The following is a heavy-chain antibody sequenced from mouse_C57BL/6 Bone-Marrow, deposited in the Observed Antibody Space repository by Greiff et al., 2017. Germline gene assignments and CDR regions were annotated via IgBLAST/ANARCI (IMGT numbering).Heavy chain of an antibody. CDR1: GYTFTSYW. Sequence: EVKLVESGTVLARPGASVKMSCKTSGYTFTSYWMHWVQQRPGQGLEWIGAIYPGNSDTSYNQKFKGKAKLTAVTSASTAYMELSSLTNEDSAVYYCTSWAPYYGSSYPYYAMDYWGQGTSVTVSS. CDR2: IYPGNSDT. CDR3: TSWAPYYGSSYPYYAMDY. V-gene: IGHV1-5*01. J-gene: IGHJ4*01. D-gene: IGHD1-1*01.